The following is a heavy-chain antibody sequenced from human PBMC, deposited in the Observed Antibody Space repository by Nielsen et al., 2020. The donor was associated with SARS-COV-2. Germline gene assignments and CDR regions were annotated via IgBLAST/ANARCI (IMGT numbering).Heavy chain of an antibody. D-gene: IGHD5-18*01. CDR3: ARDIGYSSGSYYYGLDV. Sequence: SETLSLTCAVFGGSISSGGYSWSWIWQPPGKGLELIGYIYNTGSTDYNPSLKSRVTISLDTSKNQFSLRLSSVTAADTAVYDCARDIGYSSGSYYYGLDVWGQGTTLTVSS. J-gene: IGHJ6*02. CDR1: GGSISSGGYS. CDR2: IYNTGST. V-gene: IGHV4-30-4*07.